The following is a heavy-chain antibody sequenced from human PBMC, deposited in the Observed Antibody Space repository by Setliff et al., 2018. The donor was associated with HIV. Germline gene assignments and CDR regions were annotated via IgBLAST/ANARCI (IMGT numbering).Heavy chain of an antibody. Sequence: ASVKVPCKASGYTFTGYYVHWVRQAPGQGLEWMGRIIPNSGGTNYAQKFQGRVTMTRDTSISTAYMELTRLRSEDTAVYYCARWREDRRDFDYWGQGTLVTVSS. D-gene: IGHD3-22*01. CDR2: IIPNSGGT. V-gene: IGHV1-2*06. J-gene: IGHJ4*02. CDR1: GYTFTGYY. CDR3: ARWREDRRDFDY.